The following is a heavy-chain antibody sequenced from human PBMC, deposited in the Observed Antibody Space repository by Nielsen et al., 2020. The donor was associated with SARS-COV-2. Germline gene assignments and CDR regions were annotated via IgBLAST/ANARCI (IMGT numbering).Heavy chain of an antibody. J-gene: IGHJ6*02. CDR2: ISGQGAST. CDR1: EFSFEKSA. D-gene: IGHD3-3*01. CDR3: ASYYDFWSGSIRGLYGMDV. V-gene: IGHV3-23*01. Sequence: GESLKISCAVSEFSFEKSAMSWVRQAPGKGLEWVSTISGQGASTYYADSVKGRFTISRDNSKNTLYLQMNSLRAEDTAVYYCASYYDFWSGSIRGLYGMDVWGQGTTVTVSS.